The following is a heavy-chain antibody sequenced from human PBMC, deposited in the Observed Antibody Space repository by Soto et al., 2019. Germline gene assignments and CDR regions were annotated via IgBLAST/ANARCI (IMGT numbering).Heavy chain of an antibody. D-gene: IGHD6-19*01. CDR3: AREAAPIAVANWFDP. CDR1: GFTFSSYS. J-gene: IGHJ5*02. CDR2: ISSSSSTI. V-gene: IGHV3-48*02. Sequence: VGSLRLSCAASGFTFSSYSMNWVRQAPGKGLEWVSYISSSSSTIYYADSVKGRFTISRDNAKNSLYLQMNSLRDEDTAVYYCAREAAPIAVANWFDPWGQGTLVTVSS.